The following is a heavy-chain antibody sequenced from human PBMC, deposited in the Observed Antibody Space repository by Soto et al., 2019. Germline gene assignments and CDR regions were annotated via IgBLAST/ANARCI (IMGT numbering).Heavy chain of an antibody. CDR1: GFTFRNYI. D-gene: IGHD5-12*01. V-gene: IGHV3-23*01. J-gene: IGHJ4*02. CDR2: ISQTGGNT. Sequence: EVQLLESGGGLVQPGGSLRLSCAASGFTFRNYIMSSVRQAPGKRLDWVSTISQTGGNTNYADSVRGRFTSSRDIPNNTLYLQMNRLRAEDTAVYYCATVSGYSGHGLYDFNYWGQGTLLTVSS. CDR3: ATVSGYSGHGLYDFNY.